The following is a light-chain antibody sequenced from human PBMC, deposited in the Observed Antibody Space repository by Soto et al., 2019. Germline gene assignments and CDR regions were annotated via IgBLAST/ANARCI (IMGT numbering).Light chain of an antibody. J-gene: IGKJ1*01. CDR2: GAS. Sequence: EIVLTQSPGTLSLSPGEIATLSCRASQSVSSSYLAWFQQKRGQTPRLLIYGASSRATGVPDRFSGSGSGTDFTLTISRLEPEDFAVYYCLQSDSSPWTFGQGNKVELK. V-gene: IGKV3-20*01. CDR3: LQSDSSPWT. CDR1: QSVSSSY.